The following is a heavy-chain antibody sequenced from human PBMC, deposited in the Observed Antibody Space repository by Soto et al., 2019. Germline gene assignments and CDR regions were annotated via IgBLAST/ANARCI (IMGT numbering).Heavy chain of an antibody. CDR3: ARTTVTTVYYFDY. CDR1: GFTFSSYG. V-gene: IGHV3-33*01. CDR2: IWYDGSNK. Sequence: GGSLRLSCAASGFTFSSYGMHWVRQAPGKGLEWVAVIWYDGSNKYYADSVKGRFTISRDNSKNTLYLQMNSLRAEDTAVYYCARTTVTTVYYFDYWGQGTLVTVSS. D-gene: IGHD4-17*01. J-gene: IGHJ4*02.